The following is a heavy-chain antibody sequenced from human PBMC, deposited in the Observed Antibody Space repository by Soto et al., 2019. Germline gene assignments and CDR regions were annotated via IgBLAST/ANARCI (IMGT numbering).Heavy chain of an antibody. D-gene: IGHD1-20*01. J-gene: IGHJ4*02. CDR1: GFTLRSYA. CDR2: ISANDVGT. CDR3: AKAKNVYNWDNRPPFDY. V-gene: IGHV3-23*01. Sequence: EVQLLESGGGVVQPGGSLRLSCEASGFTLRSYAMTWIRQAPGKGLEWVSLISANDVGTYYAESVKTRFTISTDQSRNTVYLQMDSLRADDTAIYYCAKAKNVYNWDNRPPFDYWGQGTFVTVSS.